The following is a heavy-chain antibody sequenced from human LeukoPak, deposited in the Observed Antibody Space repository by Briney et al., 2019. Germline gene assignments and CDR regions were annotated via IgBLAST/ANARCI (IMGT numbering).Heavy chain of an antibody. J-gene: IGHJ4*02. CDR3: ARAGYTISYYSLDY. CDR2: IYTTGST. Sequence: SETLSLTCTVSGGSINSYYWGWIRQPAGKGLEWIGRIYTTGSTNYNPSLKSRVTISVDTSKNQFSLKLTSVTAADTGMYYCARAGYTISYYSLDYWGRGALVTVSS. V-gene: IGHV4-4*07. CDR1: GGSINSYY. D-gene: IGHD1-26*01.